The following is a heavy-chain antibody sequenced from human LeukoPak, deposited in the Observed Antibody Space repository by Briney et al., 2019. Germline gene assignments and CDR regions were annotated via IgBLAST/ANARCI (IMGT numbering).Heavy chain of an antibody. J-gene: IGHJ4*02. CDR2: IIPIFGTA. CDR1: GGTFSSYV. D-gene: IGHD3-10*01. Sequence: GASVKVSCKASGGTFSSYVISWVRQAPGQGLEWMGGIIPIFGTANYAQKFQGRVTVTADESTSTAYMELSSLRSDDTALYYCARNSRVASTSGLNYWGQGTLVTVSS. V-gene: IGHV1-69*13. CDR3: ARNSRVASTSGLNY.